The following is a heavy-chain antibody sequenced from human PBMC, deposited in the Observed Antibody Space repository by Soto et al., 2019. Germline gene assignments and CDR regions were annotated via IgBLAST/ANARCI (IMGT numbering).Heavy chain of an antibody. CDR1: GFTFSSYA. Sequence: GGSLRLSCAASGFTFSSYAMSWVRQAPGKGLEWVSAISGSGGSTYYADSVKGRFTISRDNSKNTLYLQMNSLRAEDTAVYYCAKGAVAGTRGGPTYYFDYWGQGTLVTVSS. V-gene: IGHV3-23*01. CDR3: AKGAVAGTRGGPTYYFDY. D-gene: IGHD6-19*01. CDR2: ISGSGGST. J-gene: IGHJ4*02.